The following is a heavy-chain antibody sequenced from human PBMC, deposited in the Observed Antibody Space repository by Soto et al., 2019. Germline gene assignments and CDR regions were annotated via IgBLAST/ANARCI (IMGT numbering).Heavy chain of an antibody. CDR2: IIPIFGTA. J-gene: IGHJ5*02. CDR1: GYTFSGFY. D-gene: IGHD2-15*01. CDR3: ARDPLAGVVVAATPGNWFDP. Sequence: GASVKVSCKASGYTFSGFYMHWVRQAPGQGLEWMGWIIPIFGTANYAQKFQSRVTITADETTSTAYMELSSLRSEDTAVYYCARDPLAGVVVAATPGNWFDPWGQGTLVTVSS. V-gene: IGHV1-69*13.